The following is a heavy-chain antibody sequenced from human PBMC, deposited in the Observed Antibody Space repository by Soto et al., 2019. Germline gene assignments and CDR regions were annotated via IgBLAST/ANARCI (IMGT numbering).Heavy chain of an antibody. Sequence: QVQLVESGGGVVQPGRSLRLSCAASGFTFRTYGMHWVRQAPGKGLEWLAVISNNGINKYCADSVKGRFTISRDNSRDTLFLQMNSLRGEDTAIYYCAKVIRADSTSSNFYYYSGLDVWGQGTTVTVSS. CDR3: AKVIRADSTSSNFYYYSGLDV. V-gene: IGHV3-30*18. CDR1: GFTFRTYG. J-gene: IGHJ6*02. CDR2: ISNNGINK. D-gene: IGHD6-6*01.